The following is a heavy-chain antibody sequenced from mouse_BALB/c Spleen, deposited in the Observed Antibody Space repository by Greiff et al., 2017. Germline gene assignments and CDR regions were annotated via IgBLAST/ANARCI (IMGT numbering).Heavy chain of an antibody. Sequence: EVMLVESGGGLVKPGGSLKLSCAASGFTFSSYAMSWVRQTPEKRLEWVATISSGGSYTYYPDSVKGRFTISRDNAKNTLYLQMSSLRSEDTAMYYCARHGDYDGYYYAMDYWGQGTSVTVSS. V-gene: IGHV5-9-3*01. J-gene: IGHJ4*01. CDR2: ISSGGSYT. D-gene: IGHD2-4*01. CDR3: ARHGDYDGYYYAMDY. CDR1: GFTFSSYA.